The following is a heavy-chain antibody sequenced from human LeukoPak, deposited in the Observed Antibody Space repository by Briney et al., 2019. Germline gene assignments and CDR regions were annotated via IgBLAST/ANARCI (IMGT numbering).Heavy chain of an antibody. V-gene: IGHV1-69*02. CDR1: GGTFSSYT. D-gene: IGHD4-17*01. Sequence: SVKVSCKASGGTFSSYTISWVRQAPGQGLEWMGRIIPILGIANYAQKFQGRVTITADKSTSTAYMELSSLRSEDTAEYYCAEHNYGDYDAFDYWGQGTLVTVSS. CDR3: AEHNYGDYDAFDY. CDR2: IIPILGIA. J-gene: IGHJ4*02.